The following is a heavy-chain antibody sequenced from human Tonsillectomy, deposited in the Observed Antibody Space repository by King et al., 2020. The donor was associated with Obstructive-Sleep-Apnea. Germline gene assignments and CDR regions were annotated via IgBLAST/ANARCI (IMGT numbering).Heavy chain of an antibody. CDR1: GFPCRSYA. D-gene: IGHD3-10*01. Sequence: VQLVESGGGVVQSGRSLSLSCAASGFPCRSYAMHWVRQAPGKGREWVAVISYDGSNKYYADSVKGRFTISRDNSKNTLYLQMNSLRAEDTAVYYCARDRWFGELFLDAFDIWGQGTMVTVSS. CDR2: ISYDGSNK. V-gene: IGHV3-30*04. CDR3: ARDRWFGELFLDAFDI. J-gene: IGHJ3*02.